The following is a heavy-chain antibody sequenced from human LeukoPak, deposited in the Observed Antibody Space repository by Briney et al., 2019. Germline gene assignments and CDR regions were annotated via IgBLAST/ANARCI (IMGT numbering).Heavy chain of an antibody. V-gene: IGHV4-4*07. J-gene: IGHJ5*02. CDR1: GGSLNSYF. D-gene: IGHD3-22*01. CDR2: IYTTDTT. CDR3: ARGRLDYYDDSGPNRSDWFDP. Sequence: SETLSLTCTVSGGSLNSYFWSWIRQPAGKGLEWIGRIYTTDTTNYNPSLRGRVTLSIDTSKNQFSLRLTSVTAADTAVYFCARGRLDYYDDSGPNRSDWFDPRGQGTLVTVSS.